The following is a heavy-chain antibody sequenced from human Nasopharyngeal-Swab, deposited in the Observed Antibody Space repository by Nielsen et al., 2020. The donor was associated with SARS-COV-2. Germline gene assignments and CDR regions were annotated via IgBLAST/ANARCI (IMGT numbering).Heavy chain of an antibody. V-gene: IGHV6-1*01. J-gene: IGHJ6*03. CDR1: GDRVSSNSAA. Sequence: SQTLSLTCAISGDRVSSNSAAWNWIRQSPSRGLEWLGRTYYRSKRYNDYAVSVKSRITINPDTSKNQFSLQLNSVNPEETAVYYCARVLWFGEEGDYYYYMDVGGKGTTVTVSS. D-gene: IGHD3-10*01. CDR3: ARVLWFGEEGDYYYYMDV. CDR2: TYYRSKRYN.